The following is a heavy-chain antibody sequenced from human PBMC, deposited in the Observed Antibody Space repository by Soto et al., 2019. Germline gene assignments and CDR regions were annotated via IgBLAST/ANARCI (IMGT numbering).Heavy chain of an antibody. Sequence: QVQLVQSGAEVKKPGASVKVSCKASGYTFTSYGISWVRQAPGQGLEWMGWISAYNGNTNYAQKLQGRVTMTTDTSKSTAYMELRSLRSDDTDVYYCARDLGEMATIGVPWVDYYYGMDVWGQGTTVTVSS. D-gene: IGHD5-12*01. J-gene: IGHJ6*02. CDR2: ISAYNGNT. CDR3: ARDLGEMATIGVPWVDYYYGMDV. V-gene: IGHV1-18*01. CDR1: GYTFTSYG.